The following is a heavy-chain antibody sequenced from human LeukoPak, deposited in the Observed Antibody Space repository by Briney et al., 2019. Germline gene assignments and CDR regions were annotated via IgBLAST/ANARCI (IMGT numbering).Heavy chain of an antibody. D-gene: IGHD3-10*01. J-gene: IGHJ5*02. CDR2: IYYSGST. CDR1: GGSISSGGYY. CDR3: ARDEGEGFDP. V-gene: IGHV4-31*03. Sequence: PSETLSLTCTVSGGSISSGGYYWSWIRQHSGKGLEWIGYIYYSGSTYYNPSLKSRVTISVDTSKNQFSLKLSSVTAADTAVYYCARDEGEGFDPWGQGTLVTVSS.